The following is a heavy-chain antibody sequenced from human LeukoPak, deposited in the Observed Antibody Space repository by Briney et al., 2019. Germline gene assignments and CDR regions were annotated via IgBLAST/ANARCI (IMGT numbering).Heavy chain of an antibody. CDR2: IYPRDGSA. CDR3: ARDQEGFDY. V-gene: IGHV1-46*01. J-gene: IGHJ4*02. CDR1: GYTFTSNY. Sequence: ASVKVSCKASGYTFTSNYIHWVRQAPGQGLEWMGMIYPRDGSASYAQKFQGRVTVTRDTSTSTVHMELSGLRSEDTAVYYCARDQEGFDYWGQGTLVTVSS.